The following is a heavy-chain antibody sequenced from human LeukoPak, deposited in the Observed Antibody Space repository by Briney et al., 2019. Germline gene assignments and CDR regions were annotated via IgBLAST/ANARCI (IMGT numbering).Heavy chain of an antibody. J-gene: IGHJ4*02. CDR3: ASGGDIVATEMNY. CDR2: INAGNGNT. CDR1: GYTFTSYA. Sequence: ASVKVSCKASGYTFTSYAMHWVRQAPGQRLEWMGWINAGNGNTKYSQKFQSRVTITRDTSASTAYMELSSLRSEDTAVYYCASGGDIVATEMNYWGQGTLVTVSS. D-gene: IGHD5-12*01. V-gene: IGHV1-3*01.